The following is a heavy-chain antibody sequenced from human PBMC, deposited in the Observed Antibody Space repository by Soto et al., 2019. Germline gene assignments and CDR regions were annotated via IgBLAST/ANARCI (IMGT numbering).Heavy chain of an antibody. V-gene: IGHV4-31*03. D-gene: IGHD2-2*01. CDR1: GGSISSGGYY. CDR2: IYYSGST. CDR3: ARDPSGHPNAHFDY. Sequence: PSETLSLTCTVSGGSISSGGYYWSWIRQHPGKGLEWIGYIYYSGSTYYNPSLKSRVTISVDTSKNQFSLKLSSVTAADTAVYYCARDPSGHPNAHFDYWGQGTLVTVSS. J-gene: IGHJ4*02.